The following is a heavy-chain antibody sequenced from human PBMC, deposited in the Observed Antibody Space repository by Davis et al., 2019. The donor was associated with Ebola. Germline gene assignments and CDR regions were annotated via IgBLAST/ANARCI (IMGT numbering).Heavy chain of an antibody. Sequence: GGSLRLSCAASGFTFSGSGMHWVRQASGKGLEWVGRIRSKVNSYATAYAASVKGRFTISRDDSKNTAYLQMNSLKTEDTAVYYCTSGYSSSHQGFNDYWGQGTLVTVSS. CDR3: TSGYSSSHQGFNDY. J-gene: IGHJ4*02. D-gene: IGHD6-13*01. CDR1: GFTFSGSG. CDR2: IRSKVNSYAT. V-gene: IGHV3-73*01.